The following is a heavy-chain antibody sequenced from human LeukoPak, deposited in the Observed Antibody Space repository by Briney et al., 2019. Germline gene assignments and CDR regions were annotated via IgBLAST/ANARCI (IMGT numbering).Heavy chain of an antibody. J-gene: IGHJ5*02. CDR2: INPSGGST. CDR1: GYTFTSYY. Sequence: ASVKVSCKASGYTFTSYYMHWVRQAPGQGLEWMGIINPSGGSTSYAQKFQDRVTMTRDTSTSTVYMELSSLRSEDTAVYYCARWKQQLEDWFDPWGQGTLVTVST. V-gene: IGHV1-46*03. CDR3: ARWKQQLEDWFDP. D-gene: IGHD6-13*01.